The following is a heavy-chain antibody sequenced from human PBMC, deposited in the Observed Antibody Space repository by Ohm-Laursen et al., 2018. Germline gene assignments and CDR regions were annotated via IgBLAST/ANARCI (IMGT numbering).Heavy chain of an antibody. CDR3: ARNVNWGAEY. V-gene: IGHV1-46*01. J-gene: IGHJ4*02. CDR2: INPSDGSL. D-gene: IGHD7-27*01. Sequence: ASVKVSCKASGYTFTSYDINWVRQAPGQGLEWMGIINPSDGSLSYAQKFQDRLTLTRDTSTSVLYMELSSLKSEDTAFYYCARNVNWGAEYWGQGTLVTVSS. CDR1: GYTFTSYD.